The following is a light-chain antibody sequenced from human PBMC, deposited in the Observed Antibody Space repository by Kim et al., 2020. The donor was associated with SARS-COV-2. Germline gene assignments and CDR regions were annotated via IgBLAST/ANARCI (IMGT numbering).Light chain of an antibody. J-gene: IGKJ1*01. Sequence: PPGGKATLSCRASQSVYNKLAWYQHKFGQAPRLLIYGASTRATGTPARFSGSGSGTDFTLTISSLQSEDVAVYYCQQYYDWPPWTFGQGTKVDIK. CDR2: GAS. V-gene: IGKV3-15*01. CDR3: QQYYDWPPWT. CDR1: QSVYNK.